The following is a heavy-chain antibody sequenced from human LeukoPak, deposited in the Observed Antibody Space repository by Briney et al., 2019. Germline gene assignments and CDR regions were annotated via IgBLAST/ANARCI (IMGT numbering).Heavy chain of an antibody. V-gene: IGHV4-4*07. D-gene: IGHD4-17*01. J-gene: IGHJ6*03. Sequence: LVKPSKTLSLTCTVSGGSISSYYWSGIRKPAGRGLEWIGRIYTSGSTNYNPSLKSRVTMSVDTSKNQFSLKLSSVTAAYTAVYYCARGYGDYYYYMDVWGKGTTVTVSS. CDR1: GGSISSYY. CDR3: ARGYGDYYYYMDV. CDR2: IYTSGST.